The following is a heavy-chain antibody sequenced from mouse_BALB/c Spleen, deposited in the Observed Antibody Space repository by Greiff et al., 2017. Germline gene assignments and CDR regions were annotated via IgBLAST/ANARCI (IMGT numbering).Heavy chain of an antibody. V-gene: IGHV5-6-5*01. Sequence: DVQLVESGGGLVKPGGSLKLSCAASGFTFSSYAMSWVRQTPEKRLEWVASISSGGSTYYPDSVKGRFTISRDNARNILYLQMSSLRSEDTAMYYCAREGELRLFYAMDYWGQGTSVTVSS. CDR2: ISSGGST. CDR3: AREGELRLFYAMDY. CDR1: GFTFSSYA. J-gene: IGHJ4*01. D-gene: IGHD1-2*01.